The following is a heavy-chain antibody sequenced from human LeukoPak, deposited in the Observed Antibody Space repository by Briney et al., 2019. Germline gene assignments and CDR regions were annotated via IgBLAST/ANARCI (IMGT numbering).Heavy chain of an antibody. Sequence: GGSLRLSCVASGFTFSNHWMNWVRQARGKGLEWVANIKRDGSEKYYVDSVKGRFTISRDNAKNSLYLQMNSLRAEDSAVYYCVKLSEHWGQGTLVTVSS. CDR3: VKLSEH. CDR2: IKRDGSEK. V-gene: IGHV3-7*01. D-gene: IGHD1-26*01. J-gene: IGHJ1*01. CDR1: GFTFSNHW.